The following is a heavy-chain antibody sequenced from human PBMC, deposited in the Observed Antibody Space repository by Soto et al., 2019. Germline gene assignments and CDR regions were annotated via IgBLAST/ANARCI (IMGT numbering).Heavy chain of an antibody. V-gene: IGHV4-39*01. J-gene: IGHJ5*02. Sequence: SETLSLTCNVXGASISSSTYYWGWIRQPPGKGLEWIGSIYYGGDTYYNPSLRSRVTISVDTSKNQFSLKLSSVTAADTAVYYCARKGRSSGWPNWFDPWGQGTLVTVS. CDR2: IYYGGDT. CDR3: ARKGRSSGWPNWFDP. D-gene: IGHD6-19*01. CDR1: GASISSSTYY.